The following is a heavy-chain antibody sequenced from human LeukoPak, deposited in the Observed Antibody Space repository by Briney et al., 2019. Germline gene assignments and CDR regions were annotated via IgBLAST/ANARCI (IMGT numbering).Heavy chain of an antibody. CDR1: GFTFSSYW. Sequence: GGSLRLSCAASGFTFSSYWMGWVRQAPGKGLEWVATIKEDGSDKSYVDSVKGRFTISRDNAKNSLYLQMDGLRGEDAAMYYCLINRRSGSNGRGYWGQGTLVTVSS. CDR2: IKEDGSDK. CDR3: LINRRSGSNGRGY. D-gene: IGHD1-26*01. V-gene: IGHV3-7*01. J-gene: IGHJ4*02.